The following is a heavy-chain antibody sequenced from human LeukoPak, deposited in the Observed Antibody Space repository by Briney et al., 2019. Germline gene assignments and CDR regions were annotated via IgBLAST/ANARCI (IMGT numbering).Heavy chain of an antibody. Sequence: GGSLRLSCAASGFTFSNYAMNWVRQAPGKGLEWVAVLIGSSGATDYADSVKGRFTISRDNSKNTLFLQMNSLRAEDTAIYYRAKGAYDYIEIAYFDHWGQGALVTVSS. CDR3: AKGAYDYIEIAYFDH. V-gene: IGHV3-23*01. CDR1: GFTFSNYA. CDR2: LIGSSGAT. J-gene: IGHJ4*02. D-gene: IGHD5-12*01.